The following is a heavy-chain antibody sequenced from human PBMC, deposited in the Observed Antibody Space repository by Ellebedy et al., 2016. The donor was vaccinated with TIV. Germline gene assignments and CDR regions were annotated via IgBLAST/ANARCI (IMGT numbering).Heavy chain of an antibody. V-gene: IGHV4-59*01. CDR3: ARELSGSDHFDY. CDR2: IYYSGST. Sequence: MPSETLSLTCTASGGSISHYYWSWIRQSPGKGLEWIWYIYYSGSTNYNPSLKSRVTISVDTSRNQFSLKLNSVTAADTAMYYCARELSGSDHFDYWGQGTLVTVSS. D-gene: IGHD6-19*01. CDR1: GGSISHYY. J-gene: IGHJ4*02.